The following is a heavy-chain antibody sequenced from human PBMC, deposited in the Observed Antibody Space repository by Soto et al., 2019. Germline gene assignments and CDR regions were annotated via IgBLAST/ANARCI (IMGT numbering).Heavy chain of an antibody. J-gene: IGHJ4*02. CDR1: GFTFSSAW. CDR3: KTGFLWNAATVY. Sequence: GGSLRLSCATSGFTFSSAWMNWVRQAPGEGLEWVGRIKSKRDGETTDYAAFVKGRFTISRDDSKNTLYLQMNSLKTEDTAVYYCKTGFLWNAATVYWGQGILVTVSS. V-gene: IGHV3-15*01. D-gene: IGHD1-1*01. CDR2: IKSKRDGETT.